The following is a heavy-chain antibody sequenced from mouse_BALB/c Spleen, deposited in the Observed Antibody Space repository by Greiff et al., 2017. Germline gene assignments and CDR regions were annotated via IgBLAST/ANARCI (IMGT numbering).Heavy chain of an antibody. CDR1: GFNIKDTY. J-gene: IGHJ3*01. Sequence: VQLKQSGAELVKPGASVKLSCTASGFNIKDTYMHWVKQRPEQGLEWIGRIDPADGNTKYDPKFQGKATITADTSSNTAYLQLSSLTSEDTAVYYCAREGYGNWFAYWGQGTLVTVSA. D-gene: IGHD2-1*01. CDR2: IDPADGNT. V-gene: IGHV14-3*02. CDR3: AREGYGNWFAY.